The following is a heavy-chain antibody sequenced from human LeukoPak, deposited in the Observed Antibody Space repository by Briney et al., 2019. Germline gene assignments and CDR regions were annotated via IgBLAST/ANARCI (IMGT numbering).Heavy chain of an antibody. Sequence: SVTLSLTCTVSGGSISSSSYYWGWIRQPPGKGLEWIGSIYYSGSTYYNPSLKSRVTISVDTSKNQFSLKLSSVTAADTAVYYCARHSGYSYGFVYWGQGTLVTVSS. J-gene: IGHJ4*02. CDR2: IYYSGST. CDR1: GGSISSSSYY. V-gene: IGHV4-39*01. D-gene: IGHD5-18*01. CDR3: ARHSGYSYGFVY.